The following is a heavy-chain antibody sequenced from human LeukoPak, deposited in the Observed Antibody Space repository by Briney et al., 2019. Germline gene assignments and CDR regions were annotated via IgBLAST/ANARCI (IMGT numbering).Heavy chain of an antibody. D-gene: IGHD6-19*01. CDR1: GGSISPYY. CDR3: ARNREYSSGWYYFDD. V-gene: IGHV4-4*07. CDR2: IYTSGAT. J-gene: IGHJ4*02. Sequence: PSETLSLTCTVSGGSISPYYWSWIRQPAGKGLEWIGRIYTSGATNYNPSLSSRVTMSLDTSKNQFSLELRSVTAADTAVYYCARNREYSSGWYYFDDWGQGTLATVSS.